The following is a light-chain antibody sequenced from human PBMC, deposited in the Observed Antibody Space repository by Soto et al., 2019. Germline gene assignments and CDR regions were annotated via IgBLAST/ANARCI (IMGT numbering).Light chain of an antibody. CDR3: GTWDSSLSAVV. Sequence: QSVLTQPPSVSAAPGQKVTISCSGSSSNIGNNYVSWYQQLPETAPKLLIYENNKRPSGIPDRFSGSKSGTSATLGITGLQTGDEADYYCGTWDSSLSAVVFGGGTKLT. CDR1: SSNIGNNY. CDR2: ENN. J-gene: IGLJ2*01. V-gene: IGLV1-51*02.